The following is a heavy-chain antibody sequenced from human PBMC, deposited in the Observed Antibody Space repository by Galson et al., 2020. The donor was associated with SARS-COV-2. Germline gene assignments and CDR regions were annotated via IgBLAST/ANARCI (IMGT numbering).Heavy chain of an antibody. CDR2: IHHSGTT. V-gene: IGHV4-4*02. CDR3: ARGPYSGSYRWFDP. D-gene: IGHD1-26*01. J-gene: IGHJ5*02. Sequence: SETLSLTCAVSGGSISSSNWWSWVRQPPGKGLEWIGEIHHSGTTNYNPSLKSRVTISVDKSKNQFSLKLNSVTAADTAMYYCARGPYSGSYRWFDPWGQGTLVTVSS. CDR1: GGSISSSNW.